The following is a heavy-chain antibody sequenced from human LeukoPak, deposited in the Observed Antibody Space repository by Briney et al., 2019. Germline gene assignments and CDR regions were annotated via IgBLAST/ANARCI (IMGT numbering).Heavy chain of an antibody. CDR2: IYTSGST. Sequence: PSETLSLTCTVSGGSISSYYWSWIRQPAGKGLEWIGRIYTSGSTNYNPSLKSRVTMSVDTSKNQFSLKLSSVTAADTAVYYCARDSRRIAPGVPWGPYYFDYWGQGTLVTVSS. CDR1: GGSISSYY. J-gene: IGHJ4*02. V-gene: IGHV4-4*07. D-gene: IGHD6-13*01. CDR3: ARDSRRIAPGVPWGPYYFDY.